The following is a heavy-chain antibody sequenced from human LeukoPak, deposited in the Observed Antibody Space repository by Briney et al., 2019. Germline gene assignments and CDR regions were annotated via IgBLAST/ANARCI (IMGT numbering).Heavy chain of an antibody. CDR2: IRVHGSSK. V-gene: IGHV3-43*02. CDR1: GFTFGDYA. CDR3: ARDPHPAYGDYVVLDS. Sequence: PGGSLRLSCAASGFTFGDYAIHWVRQAPGKGLEWMARIRVHGSSKYCAGSVKGRFTKSRDNNYNYLYLQMKSLKTADTALYFCARDPHPAYGDYVVLDSGGQGTLVTVSS. J-gene: IGHJ4*02. D-gene: IGHD4-17*01.